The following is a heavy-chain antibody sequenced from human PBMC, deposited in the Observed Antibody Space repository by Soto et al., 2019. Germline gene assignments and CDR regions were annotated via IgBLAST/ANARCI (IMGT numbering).Heavy chain of an antibody. CDR3: AREGDRYGTVCFDS. CDR2: IPVIGVRR. CDR1: GFTFSSYG. Sequence: EVQLLDSGGGLVQPGGSLRLSCAASGFTFSSYGMSWVRQAPGKGLEWVAGIPVIGVRRYYADSVKGRFTISRDNAKNTLYLQMNSLRVEDAAVYFCAREGDRYGTVCFDSWGQGTLVTVSS. J-gene: IGHJ4*02. D-gene: IGHD1-1*01. V-gene: IGHV3-23*01.